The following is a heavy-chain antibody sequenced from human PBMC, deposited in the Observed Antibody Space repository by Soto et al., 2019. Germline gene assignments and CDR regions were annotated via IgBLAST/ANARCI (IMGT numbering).Heavy chain of an antibody. J-gene: IGHJ6*02. V-gene: IGHV1-3*01. D-gene: IGHD2-2*01. CDR1: GYTFTSYA. CDR2: INAGNGNT. CDR3: VSGCVGSTSCYGDYYYYGMDV. Sequence: ASVKVSCKASGYTFTSYAMHWVRQAPGQRLEWMGWINAGNGNTKYSQKFQGRVTITRDTSASTAYMELSSLRSEDTAVYYCVSGCVGSTSCYGDYYYYGMDVWGQGTTVTVSS.